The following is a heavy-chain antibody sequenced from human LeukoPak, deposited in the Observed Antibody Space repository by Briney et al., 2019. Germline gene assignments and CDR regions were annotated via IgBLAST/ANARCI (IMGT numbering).Heavy chain of an antibody. J-gene: IGHJ4*02. Sequence: PSETLSLTCTVPGGAINSYYWSWIRQPPGKGLEWIGYISYSGSTNYNPSLRSRVSMSVDTSKNQCSLKLTSVTAADTAVYFCARINTRFTILDWGQGTLVSVSS. CDR1: GGAINSYY. D-gene: IGHD3-3*01. CDR3: ARINTRFTILD. V-gene: IGHV4-59*12. CDR2: ISYSGST.